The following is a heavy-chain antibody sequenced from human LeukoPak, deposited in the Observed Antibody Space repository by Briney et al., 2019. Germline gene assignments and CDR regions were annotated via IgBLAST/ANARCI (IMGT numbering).Heavy chain of an antibody. J-gene: IGHJ3*02. D-gene: IGHD2-2*01. V-gene: IGHV3-74*01. CDR1: GFTFSSYW. CDR3: ARDSGYCSSTSCYGDAFDI. CDR2: INGDGSST. Sequence: GGSLRLSCAASGFTFSSYWMHWVRQAPGKGLVWVSRINGDGSSTAYADSVKGRFTISRDNAKNSLYLQMNSLRAEDTAVYYCARDSGYCSSTSCYGDAFDIWGQGTMVTVSS.